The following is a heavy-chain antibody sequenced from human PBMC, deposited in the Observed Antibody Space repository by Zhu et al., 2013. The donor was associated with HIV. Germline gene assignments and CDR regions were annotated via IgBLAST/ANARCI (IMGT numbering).Heavy chain of an antibody. CDR3: ARGPRADILTGYPISPTDY. Sequence: QVQLVQSGAEVKKPGSSVKVSCKASGGTFSSYAISWVRQAPGQGLEWMGGIIPIFGTANYAQKFQGRVTITADESTSTAYMELSSLRSEDTAVYYCARGPRADILTGYPISPTDYWGQGTLVTVSS. J-gene: IGHJ4*02. V-gene: IGHV1-69*01. CDR1: GGTFSSYA. CDR2: IIPIFGTA. D-gene: IGHD3-9*01.